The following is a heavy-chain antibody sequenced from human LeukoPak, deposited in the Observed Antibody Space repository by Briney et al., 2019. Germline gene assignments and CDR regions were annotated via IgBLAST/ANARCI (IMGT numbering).Heavy chain of an antibody. CDR1: GFSFSSSW. J-gene: IGHJ4*02. D-gene: IGHD1-14*01. CDR3: ARDPNHSFDY. CDR2: INDDETST. Sequence: GGSLRLSCAASGFSFSSSWMHWVRQAPGKGLVWVSRINDDETSTGYADSVKGRFTISRDNAKNSLYLQMNSLRAEDTAVYYCARDPNHSFDYWGQGTLVTVSS. V-gene: IGHV3-74*01.